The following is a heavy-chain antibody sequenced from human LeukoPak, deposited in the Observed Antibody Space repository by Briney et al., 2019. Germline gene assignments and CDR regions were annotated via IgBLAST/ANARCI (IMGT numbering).Heavy chain of an antibody. CDR3: ARDIPYDSSGYDAFDN. CDR2: ISSSSSYI. Sequence: GGSLRLSCAASGFTFSSYSMNWVRQAPGKGLEWVSSISSSSSYIYYADSVKGRFTISRDNAKNSLYLQMNSLRAEDTAVYYCARDIPYDSSGYDAFDNWGQGTMVTVSS. V-gene: IGHV3-21*01. D-gene: IGHD3-22*01. J-gene: IGHJ3*02. CDR1: GFTFSSYS.